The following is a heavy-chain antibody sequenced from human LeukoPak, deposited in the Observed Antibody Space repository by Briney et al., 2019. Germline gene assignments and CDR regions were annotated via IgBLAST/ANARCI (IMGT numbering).Heavy chain of an antibody. Sequence: GGSLRLSCAASGFTFSSYAMSWVRQAPGKGLEWVSSISSSSSYIYYADSVKGRFTISRDNAKNSLYLQMNSLRAEDTAVYYCARANRGATSNFDYWGQGTLVTVSS. CDR3: ARANRGATSNFDY. CDR2: ISSSSSYI. D-gene: IGHD1-26*01. J-gene: IGHJ4*02. CDR1: GFTFSSYA. V-gene: IGHV3-21*01.